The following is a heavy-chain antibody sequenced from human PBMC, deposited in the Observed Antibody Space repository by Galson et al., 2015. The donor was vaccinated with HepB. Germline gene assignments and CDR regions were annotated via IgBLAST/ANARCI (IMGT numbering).Heavy chain of an antibody. CDR2: IWYDESNN. Sequence: SLRLSCAASGFSISFYGMHWVRQAPGKGLEWVAVIWYDESNNYHADSVKGRFTISRDDSKNTVSLEMNSLRAEDTAVYYCARDPTYYDVWRGSYQYYYYMDVWGKGTTVTVSS. CDR1: GFSISFYG. D-gene: IGHD3-3*01. V-gene: IGHV3-33*01. CDR3: ARDPTYYDVWRGSYQYYYYMDV. J-gene: IGHJ6*03.